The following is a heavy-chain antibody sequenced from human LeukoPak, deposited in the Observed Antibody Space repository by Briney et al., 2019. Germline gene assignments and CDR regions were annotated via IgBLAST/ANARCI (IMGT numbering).Heavy chain of an antibody. J-gene: IGHJ4*02. CDR2: ISDSGGST. CDR1: GFTFSDYA. V-gene: IGHV3-23*01. Sequence: PGGSLRLSCVASGFTFSDYAMSWVRQAPGKGLEWVSGISDSGGSTYYTDSVKGRCTISRDNSKKTVSLHMNNLRAEDTAVYFCARHDSFIPFWGQGTLVTVTS. CDR3: ARHDSFIPF. D-gene: IGHD3-16*02.